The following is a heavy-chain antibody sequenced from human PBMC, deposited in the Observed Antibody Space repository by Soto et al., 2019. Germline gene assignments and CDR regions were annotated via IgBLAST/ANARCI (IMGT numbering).Heavy chain of an antibody. Sequence: QVQLVESGGGVVQPGRSLRLSCAASGLTFRTYGIHGVPQVPARGLGWVAVIGVVGSKKYYADPVQGRFTISRDNSKNTGYLQMNSLRAEDTAVYYCVKDHCGGDCYSNPYFDYWGQGTLVTVSS. D-gene: IGHD2-21*02. CDR3: VKDHCGGDCYSNPYFDY. CDR2: IGVVGSKK. J-gene: IGHJ4*02. V-gene: IGHV3-33*06. CDR1: GLTFRTYG.